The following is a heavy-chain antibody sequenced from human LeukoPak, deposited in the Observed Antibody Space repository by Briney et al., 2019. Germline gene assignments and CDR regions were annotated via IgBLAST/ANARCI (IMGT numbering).Heavy chain of an antibody. Sequence: SETLSLTCAVYGGSFSGYYWNWIRQPPGKGLEWIGEINHTGSTNYNPSLKSRVTISVDKSKNQFSLRLTSVTAADTAVYYCASLTRPHSYWGQGTLVTVSS. V-gene: IGHV4-34*01. J-gene: IGHJ4*02. CDR1: GGSFSGYY. CDR2: INHTGST. CDR3: ASLTRPHSY.